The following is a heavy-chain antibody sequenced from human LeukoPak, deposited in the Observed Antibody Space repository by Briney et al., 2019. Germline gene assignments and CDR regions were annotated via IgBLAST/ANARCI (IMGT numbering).Heavy chain of an antibody. CDR2: ISGSGGIT. V-gene: IGHV3-23*01. D-gene: IGHD4-11*01. Sequence: GGSLRLSCAAPGLTFSSYAMSSVRQAPGKGLEWVSAISGSGGITYYADSVKGRFTISRDNSKSTLYLQMNSLRAEDTAVYYCAKDPGPRSRATVTTGLPYYFDYWGQGTLVTVSS. CDR1: GLTFSSYA. CDR3: AKDPGPRSRATVTTGLPYYFDY. J-gene: IGHJ4*02.